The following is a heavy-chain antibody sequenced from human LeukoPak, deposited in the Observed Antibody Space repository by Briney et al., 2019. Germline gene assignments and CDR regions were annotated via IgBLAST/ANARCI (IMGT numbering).Heavy chain of an antibody. CDR3: ARGLWELSIYYYYYMDV. J-gene: IGHJ6*03. D-gene: IGHD1-26*01. CDR1: GGTFNSYA. Sequence: VASVTVSCKASGGTFNSYAISWVRQAPGQGLEWMGWISAYNGNTNYAQKLQGRVTMTTDTSTSTAYMELRSLRSDDTAVYYCARGLWELSIYYYYYMDVWGKGTTVTVSS. CDR2: ISAYNGNT. V-gene: IGHV1-18*01.